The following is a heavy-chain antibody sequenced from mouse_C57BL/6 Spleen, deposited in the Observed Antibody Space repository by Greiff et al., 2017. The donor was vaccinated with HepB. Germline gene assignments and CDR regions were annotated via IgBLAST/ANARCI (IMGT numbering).Heavy chain of an antibody. CDR2: INPNNGGT. CDR3: ARGDGYEGDWFAY. Sequence: SGPELVKPGASVKIPCKASGYTFTDSNMDWVKQSHGKSLEWIGDINPNNGGTIYNQKFKGKATLTVDKSSSTAYMELRSLTSEDTAVYYCARGDGYEGDWFAYWGQGTLVTVSA. CDR1: GYTFTDSN. V-gene: IGHV1-18*01. J-gene: IGHJ3*01. D-gene: IGHD2-2*01.